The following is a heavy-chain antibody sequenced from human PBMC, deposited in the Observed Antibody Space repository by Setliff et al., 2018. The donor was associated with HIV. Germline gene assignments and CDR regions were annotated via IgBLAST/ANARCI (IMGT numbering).Heavy chain of an antibody. CDR3: ARGAITMVRSPYYMDV. CDR2: FYYSGNT. J-gene: IGHJ6*03. CDR1: GGSISSSSYY. Sequence: ETLSLTCTVSGGSISSSSYYWGWIRQPPGKGLEWIGSFYYSGNTYYNPSLKSRVTISVDASRNQFSLKLNSVTAADTAVYYCARGAITMVRSPYYMDVWGKGTTVTVSS. V-gene: IGHV4-39*07. D-gene: IGHD3-10*01.